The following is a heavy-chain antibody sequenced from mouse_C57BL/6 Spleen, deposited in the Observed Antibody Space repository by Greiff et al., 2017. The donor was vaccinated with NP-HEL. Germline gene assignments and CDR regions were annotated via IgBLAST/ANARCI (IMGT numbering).Heavy chain of an antibody. CDR2: IYPGSGNT. CDR1: GYSFTSYY. CDR3: AGGGGLYYFDY. V-gene: IGHV1-66*01. Sequence: QVQLQQSGPELVKPGASVKISCKASGYSFTSYYIHWVKQRPGQGLEWIGWIYPGSGNTKYNEKFKGKATLTADTSSSTASMQLSSLTSEASAVYYCAGGGGLYYFDYWGQGTTLTVSS. J-gene: IGHJ2*01.